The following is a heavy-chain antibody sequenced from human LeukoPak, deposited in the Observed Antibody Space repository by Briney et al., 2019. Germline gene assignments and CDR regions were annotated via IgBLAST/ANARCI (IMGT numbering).Heavy chain of an antibody. CDR1: GFTFSSYW. D-gene: IGHD3-16*01. Sequence: PGGSLRLSCAASGFTFSSYWMSWVRQAPGKGLEWVANIKQDGSEKYYVDSVKGRFTISRDNAKNTLYLQMNSLRAEDTAVYYCARDQGGSYYDYWGQGTLVTVSS. J-gene: IGHJ4*02. CDR2: IKQDGSEK. CDR3: ARDQGGSYYDY. V-gene: IGHV3-7*01.